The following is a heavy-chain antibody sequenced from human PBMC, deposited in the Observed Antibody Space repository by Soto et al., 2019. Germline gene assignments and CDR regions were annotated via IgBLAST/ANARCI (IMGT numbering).Heavy chain of an antibody. V-gene: IGHV3-23*01. D-gene: IGHD3-10*01. CDR3: AKDPDATMEEVRTTFDH. CDR2: VSDSGGTT. J-gene: IGHJ4*02. CDR1: GFTFSNYA. Sequence: GGSLRLSCAASGFTFSNYAMSWVRQAPGKGLEWVSFVSDSGGTTYYADSVKGRFTISRDNSKNTLYLQMNSLRAEDTAVYYCAKDPDATMEEVRTTFDHWGQGTLVTVSS.